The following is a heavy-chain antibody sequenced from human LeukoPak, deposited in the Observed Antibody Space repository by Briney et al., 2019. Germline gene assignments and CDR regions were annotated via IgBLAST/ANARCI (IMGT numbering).Heavy chain of an antibody. CDR1: GFTFSSYS. CDR3: ARDAFHCSRTRCYVIYYYYGMDG. Sequence: GGSLRLSCAASGFTFSSYSMNWVRQAPGKGLEWVSSISSSSSYIYYADSVKGRFTISRDNAKNSLYLQMNSLRAEDTAVYYCARDAFHCSRTRCYVIYYYYGMDGWGQGTTVTVSS. V-gene: IGHV3-21*01. D-gene: IGHD2-2*01. CDR2: ISSSSSYI. J-gene: IGHJ6*02.